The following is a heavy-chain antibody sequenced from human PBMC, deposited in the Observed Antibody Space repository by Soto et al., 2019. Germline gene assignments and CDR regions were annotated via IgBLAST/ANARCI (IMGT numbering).Heavy chain of an antibody. CDR2: ISSSGSTI. CDR1: GFTFSDYC. V-gene: IGHV3-11*01. D-gene: IGHD2-2*01. J-gene: IGHJ5*02. CDR3: ARPPWEIVVVPAAPEWFDP. Sequence: QVQLVESGGGLVKPGGSLRLSCAASGFTFSDYCMSWIRQAPGKGLEWVSYISSSGSTIYYADSVKGRFTISRDNAKNSLYLQMNSLRAEDTAVYYCARPPWEIVVVPAAPEWFDPWRQGTLVTVSS.